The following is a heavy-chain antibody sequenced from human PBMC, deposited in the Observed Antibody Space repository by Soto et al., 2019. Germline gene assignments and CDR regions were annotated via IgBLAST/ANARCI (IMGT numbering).Heavy chain of an antibody. V-gene: IGHV1-69*02. CDR2: IIPIHGIA. CDR1: GGTFSSYT. CDR3: ARTALYDSSGYYRDY. Sequence: ASVKVSCKASGGTFSSYTISWVRQAPGQGLEWMGRIIPIHGIANYAQKFQGRVTITADKSTSTAYMELSSLRSEDTAVYYCARTALYDSSGYYRDYWGQGTLVTVSS. J-gene: IGHJ4*02. D-gene: IGHD3-22*01.